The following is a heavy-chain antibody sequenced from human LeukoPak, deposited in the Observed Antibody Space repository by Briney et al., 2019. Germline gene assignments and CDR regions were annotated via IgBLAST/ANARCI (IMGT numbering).Heavy chain of an antibody. CDR1: GFTFSSYV. J-gene: IGHJ4*02. CDR2: ISVGGVGT. Sequence: GGSLRLSCAASGFTFSSYVMSWVRQAPGKGLEWVSSISVGGVGTYYADSVRGRFTISRDNAKNTVYLQMNSLRAEDTAVYYCARWYSSGWYSDYWGQGTLVTVSS. D-gene: IGHD6-19*01. V-gene: IGHV3-23*01. CDR3: ARWYSSGWYSDY.